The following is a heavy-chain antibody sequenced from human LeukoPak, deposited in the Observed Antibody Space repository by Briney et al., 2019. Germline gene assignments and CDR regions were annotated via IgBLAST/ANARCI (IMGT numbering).Heavy chain of an antibody. J-gene: IGHJ4*02. CDR3: ARSVYDILTGPIDY. D-gene: IGHD3-9*01. V-gene: IGHV1-2*02. CDR2: INGNNGVT. CDR1: GYTFTGYY. Sequence: ASVKVSCKTSGYTFTGYYIHWVRQAPGQGLEWMGWINGNNGVTLYAQKFQGRVTMTRDSSITTAYMEVSSLRSDDTAAYYCARSVYDILTGPIDYWGQGTLVTVSS.